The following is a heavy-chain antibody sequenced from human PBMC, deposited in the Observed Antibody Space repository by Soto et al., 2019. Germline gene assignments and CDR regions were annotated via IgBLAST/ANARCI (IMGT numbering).Heavy chain of an antibody. CDR1: GFTFKTYS. J-gene: IGHJ4*02. V-gene: IGHV3-48*02. CDR2: ISETSIAI. CDR3: ATITLGREEVFDS. Sequence: GGSLRLSCAASGFTFKTYSMNWVRQAPGKGLEWVSYISETSIAIYYRDSVKGRFTISRDNAKNTLYLQMNSLRDEDTAVYYCATITLGREEVFDSWGQGTLVTVSS.